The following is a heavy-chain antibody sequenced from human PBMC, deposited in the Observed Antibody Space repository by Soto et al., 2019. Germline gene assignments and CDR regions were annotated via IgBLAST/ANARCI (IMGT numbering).Heavy chain of an antibody. CDR1: GGSISSGGYY. D-gene: IGHD3-10*01. J-gene: IGHJ6*02. Sequence: SETLSLTCTVSGGSISSGGYYWSWIRQHPGKGLEWIGYIYYSGSTYYNPSLKSRVTISVDTSKNQFSLKLSSVTAADTAVYYCARDQGGLLWFGELFNQNYGMDVWGQGTTVTVSS. V-gene: IGHV4-31*03. CDR2: IYYSGST. CDR3: ARDQGGLLWFGELFNQNYGMDV.